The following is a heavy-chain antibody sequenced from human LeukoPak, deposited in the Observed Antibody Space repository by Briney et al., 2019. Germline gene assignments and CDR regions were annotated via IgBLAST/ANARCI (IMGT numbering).Heavy chain of an antibody. D-gene: IGHD4-23*01. CDR2: ISWNSGSI. CDR3: VKGGGNPSIIDY. Sequence: PGGSLRLSCAASGFTFDDYAIHWVRQAPGKGLEWVSGISWNSGSIGYADSVKGRFTISRDNAKNSLYLQMNSLRAEDTALYYCVKGGGNPSIIDYWGQGTLVTVSS. J-gene: IGHJ4*02. V-gene: IGHV3-9*01. CDR1: GFTFDDYA.